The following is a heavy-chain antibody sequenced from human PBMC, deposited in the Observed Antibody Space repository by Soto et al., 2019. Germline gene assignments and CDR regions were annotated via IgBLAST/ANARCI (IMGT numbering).Heavy chain of an antibody. Sequence: QVQLVQSGAEVKKPGASVKVSCKASGYTFTDYYMHWVRQAPGQGLEWLGWINPYTGGTNYAHKFQDRVTLTRDTSTSTAYLDLSRLTSDDTAVYYCARDPIGGGAPYYCDSWGQGTLVTASS. CDR1: GYTFTDYY. CDR2: INPYTGGT. D-gene: IGHD3-16*01. J-gene: IGHJ4*02. V-gene: IGHV1-2*02. CDR3: ARDPIGGGAPYYCDS.